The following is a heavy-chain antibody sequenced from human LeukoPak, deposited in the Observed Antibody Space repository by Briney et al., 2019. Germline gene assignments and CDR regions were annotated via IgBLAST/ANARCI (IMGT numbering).Heavy chain of an antibody. CDR2: IYHSGST. D-gene: IGHD4/OR15-4a*01. J-gene: IGHJ4*02. CDR3: SGGNYYYFDF. V-gene: IGHV4-38-2*02. Sequence: SEILSLTCTVSDYSISSGYYWGWIRQPPGKGLEWIGSIYHSGSTYYNPSLKSRVTISVDTSKNQFSLKLSSVTAADTAVYYCSGGNYYYFDFWGQGTLVTVFS. CDR1: DYSISSGYY.